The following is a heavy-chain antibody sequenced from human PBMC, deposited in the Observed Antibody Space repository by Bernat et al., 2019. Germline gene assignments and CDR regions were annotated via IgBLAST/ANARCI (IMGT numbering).Heavy chain of an antibody. CDR1: GFTFSKAW. CDR2: IKTNNDGETT. V-gene: IGHV3-15*01. CDR3: TAPRFETTNY. Sequence: EVHLVESGGGLVKPGGSLRLSCVASGFTFSKAWMNWVRQAPGKGLEWVGRIKTNNDGETTDYAAPVQDKFTISRDYSKNTLYLQMNFLETEDTAVYYCTAPRFETTNYWGQGNLVTVSS. D-gene: IGHD4-17*01. J-gene: IGHJ4*02.